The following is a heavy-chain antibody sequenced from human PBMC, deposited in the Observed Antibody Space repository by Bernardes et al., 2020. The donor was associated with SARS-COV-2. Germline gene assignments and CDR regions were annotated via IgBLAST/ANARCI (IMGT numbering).Heavy chain of an antibody. J-gene: IGHJ4*02. CDR1: GGSVKIGSDY. CDR2: IYTSGST. Sequence: SETLSLTCTVSGGSVKIGSDYWNWVLQPAGKGLEWIGRIYTSGSTKYNPSLNSRVIISIDRSMNQFSLKLSSVTAADTAVYYCARTKVYYDSSGQPAYYFDYWGQGTLVTVSS. D-gene: IGHD3-22*01. CDR3: ARTKVYYDSSGQPAYYFDY. V-gene: IGHV4-61*02.